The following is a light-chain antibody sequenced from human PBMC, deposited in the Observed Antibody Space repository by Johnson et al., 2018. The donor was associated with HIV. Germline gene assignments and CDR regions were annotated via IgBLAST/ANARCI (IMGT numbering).Light chain of an antibody. CDR3: GTWDSSLGGV. CDR1: SSNIGNNY. V-gene: IGLV1-51*01. Sequence: QSVLTQPPSVSAAPGQKVTISCSGSSSNIGNNYVSWYQQLPGTAPKLIIYDNNKRPSGIPDRFSGSKSGTSATLGITGLLTGDEADYYCGTWDSSLGGVFGTGTKVTVL. J-gene: IGLJ1*01. CDR2: DNN.